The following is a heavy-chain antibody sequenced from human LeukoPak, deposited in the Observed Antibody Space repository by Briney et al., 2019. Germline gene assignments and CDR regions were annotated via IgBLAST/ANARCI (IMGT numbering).Heavy chain of an antibody. D-gene: IGHD7-27*01. Sequence: SETLSLTCAVYGGSFSGYYWSWIRQPPGKGLEWIGEINHSGSTNYNPSLKSRVTISVDTSKNQFSLKLSSVTAADTAVYYCARDKKPPNWGFLYYYYYGMDVWGQGTTVTVSS. J-gene: IGHJ6*02. CDR3: ARDKKPPNWGFLYYYYYGMDV. V-gene: IGHV4-34*01. CDR1: GGSFSGYY. CDR2: INHSGST.